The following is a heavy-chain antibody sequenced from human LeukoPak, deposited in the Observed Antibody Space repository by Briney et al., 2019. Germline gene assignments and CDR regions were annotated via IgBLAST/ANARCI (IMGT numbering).Heavy chain of an antibody. V-gene: IGHV3-23*01. CDR2: ISGSGGST. J-gene: IGHJ4*02. Sequence: PGGSLRLSCAASGFTFSNYAMSWVRQAPGKGLEWVSVISGSGGSTYYADSVKGRFTISRDNSKNTLYLQMNSLRAEDTAVYYCAKDRPIVVVPAALDYWGQGTLVTVSS. D-gene: IGHD2-2*01. CDR3: AKDRPIVVVPAALDY. CDR1: GFTFSNYA.